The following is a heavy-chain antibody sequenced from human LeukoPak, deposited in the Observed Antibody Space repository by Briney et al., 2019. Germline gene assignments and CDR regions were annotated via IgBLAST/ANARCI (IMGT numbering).Heavy chain of an antibody. CDR2: ISSSGSTI. CDR1: GFTFSSYE. V-gene: IGHV3-48*03. D-gene: IGHD5-18*01. Sequence: GGSLRLSCAASGFTFSSYEMNWVRQAPGKGLEWVSYISSSGSTIYYADSVKGRFTISRDNAKISLYLQMNSLRAEDTAVYYCATPWVLDTAMDPFDYWGQGTLVTVSS. CDR3: ATPWVLDTAMDPFDY. J-gene: IGHJ4*02.